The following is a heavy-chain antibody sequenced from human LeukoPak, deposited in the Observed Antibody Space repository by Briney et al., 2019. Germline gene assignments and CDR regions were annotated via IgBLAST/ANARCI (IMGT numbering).Heavy chain of an antibody. J-gene: IGHJ3*02. CDR2: IYHSGST. V-gene: IGHV4-38-2*02. CDR1: GYSISSGYY. Sequence: SETLSLTCTVSGYSISSGYYWGWIRQPPGKGLEWIGSIYHSGSTYYNPSLKSRVTISVDTSKNQFSLKLSSVTAADTAVFFCARTTTAQKQGFDIWGQGTMVTVSS. CDR3: ARTTTAQKQGFDI. D-gene: IGHD4-17*01.